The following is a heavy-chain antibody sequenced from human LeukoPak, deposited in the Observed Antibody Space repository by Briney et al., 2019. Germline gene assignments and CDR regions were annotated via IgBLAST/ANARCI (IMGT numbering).Heavy chain of an antibody. D-gene: IGHD6-13*01. CDR2: IYYSGST. J-gene: IGHJ4*02. V-gene: IGHV4-39*01. CDR1: GGSISSSSYY. Sequence: PSETLSLTCTVSGGSISSSSYYWGWIRQPSGKGLEWIGSIYYSGSTYYNPSLKSRVTISVDTSKNQFSLKLSSVTAADTAVYYCARGFGSSSPKYWGQGTLVTVSS. CDR3: ARGFGSSSPKY.